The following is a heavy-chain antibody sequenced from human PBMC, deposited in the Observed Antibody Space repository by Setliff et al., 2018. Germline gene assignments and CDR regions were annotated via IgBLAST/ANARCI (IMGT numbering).Heavy chain of an antibody. J-gene: IGHJ5*02. Sequence: SETLSLTCAVYGGSYSNYYWSWIRQPPGKGLEWIGYIYYSGSTNYNPSLKSRVTMSVATFENHFSLKLNSLTAADTAVYYCARVTNWGLDLRFDPWGQGILVTV. V-gene: IGHV4-59*01. D-gene: IGHD7-27*01. CDR2: IYYSGST. CDR3: ARVTNWGLDLRFDP. CDR1: GGSYSNYY.